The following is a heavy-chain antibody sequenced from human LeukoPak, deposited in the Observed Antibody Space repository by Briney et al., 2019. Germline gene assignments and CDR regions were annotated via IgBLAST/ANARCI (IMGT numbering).Heavy chain of an antibody. V-gene: IGHV4-34*01. J-gene: IGHJ4*02. Sequence: PSETLSLTCAVYGGSFSGYYWSWIRQPPGKGLEWIGEINHSGSTNYNPSLKSRVTISVDTSKNQFSLKLSSVTAADTAVYYCARGGSHYYDSSGYYSYYFDYWGQGTLVTVSS. CDR3: ARGGSHYYDSSGYYSYYFDY. CDR1: GGSFSGYY. D-gene: IGHD3-22*01. CDR2: INHSGST.